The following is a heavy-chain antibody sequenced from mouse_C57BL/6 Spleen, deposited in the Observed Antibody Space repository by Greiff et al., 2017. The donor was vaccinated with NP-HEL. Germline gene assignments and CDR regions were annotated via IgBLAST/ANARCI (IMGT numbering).Heavy chain of an antibody. J-gene: IGHJ4*01. Sequence: EVKLMESGGGLVQPGGSLKLSCAASGFTFSDYYMYWVRQTPEKRLEWVAYISNGGGSTYYPDTVKGRFTISRDNAKNTLYLQMSRLKSEDTAMYYCARRDYGSSYDYYAMDYWGQGTSVTVSS. CDR3: ARRDYGSSYDYYAMDY. CDR1: GFTFSDYY. V-gene: IGHV5-12*01. CDR2: ISNGGGST. D-gene: IGHD1-1*01.